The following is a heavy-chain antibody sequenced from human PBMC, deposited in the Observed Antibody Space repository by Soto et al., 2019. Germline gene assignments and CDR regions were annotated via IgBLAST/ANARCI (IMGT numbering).Heavy chain of an antibody. CDR1: GYTFTSYY. Sequence: ASVKVSCKASGYTFTSYYMHWVRQAPGQGLEWMGKINPSGGSTSYAQKFQGRVTMTRDTSTSTVYMELSSLRSEDTAVYYCAREYYYDSSGYPTWGLYYYYYGMDVWGQGTTVTVSS. CDR2: INPSGGST. V-gene: IGHV1-46*01. J-gene: IGHJ6*02. D-gene: IGHD3-22*01. CDR3: AREYYYDSSGYPTWGLYYYYYGMDV.